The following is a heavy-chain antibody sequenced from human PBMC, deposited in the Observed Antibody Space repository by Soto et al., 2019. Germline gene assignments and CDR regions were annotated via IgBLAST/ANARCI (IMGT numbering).Heavy chain of an antibody. CDR2: ISDDGSNK. J-gene: IGHJ6*02. CDR1: GFTFSNYG. Sequence: GGSLRLSCAASGFTFSNYGMHWVRQAPGKGLEWVAFISDDGSNKYYADSMKGRFTMSRDNSKSTLYLQMDSLRVEDTAVYYCTKRRNVLRFLEWSSGMEVWGQGTTVTVSS. V-gene: IGHV3-30*18. CDR3: TKRRNVLRFLEWSSGMEV. D-gene: IGHD3-3*01.